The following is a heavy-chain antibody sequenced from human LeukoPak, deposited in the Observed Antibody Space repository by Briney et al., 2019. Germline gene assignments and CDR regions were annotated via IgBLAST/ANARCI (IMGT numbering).Heavy chain of an antibody. J-gene: IGHJ4*02. D-gene: IGHD3-22*01. CDR2: IYYSGST. Sequence: TSETLSLTCTVSGGSISSYYWSWIRQPPGKGLEWIGYIYYSGSTNYNPSLKSRVTISVDTSKNQFSLKLSSVTAADTAVYYCARRNPYYYDSSGYTVFVYWGQGTLVTVSS. CDR3: ARRNPYYYDSSGYTVFVY. V-gene: IGHV4-59*08. CDR1: GGSISSYY.